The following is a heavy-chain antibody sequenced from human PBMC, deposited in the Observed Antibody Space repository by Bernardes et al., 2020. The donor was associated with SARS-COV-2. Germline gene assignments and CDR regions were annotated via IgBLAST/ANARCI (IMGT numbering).Heavy chain of an antibody. Sequence: GGSLRLSCAASGFTFSSYAMTWVRQAPGKGLEWVSSLSGTGGSRNYAESVKGRFTISRDNSKNTLYLEMNFLRADDTAVYYCAKGPRYTGNYYLDSWGPGVLVTVSS. CDR1: GFTFSSYA. CDR2: LSGTGGSR. CDR3: AKGPRYTGNYYLDS. J-gene: IGHJ4*02. V-gene: IGHV3-23*01. D-gene: IGHD1-26*01.